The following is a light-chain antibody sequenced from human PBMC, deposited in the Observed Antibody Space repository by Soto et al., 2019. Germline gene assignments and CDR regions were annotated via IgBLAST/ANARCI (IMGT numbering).Light chain of an antibody. Sequence: DIQTTQAPSALSAAVGGRGTITCQASQVITNYLNWYQQKPGKAPKLLIYKASSLESGVPSRFSGRGSATELTLPTRRFYPDALATSHPPASHSYSNPFRPGNQVDIK. CDR2: KAS. J-gene: IGKJ1*01. CDR3: PASHSYSNP. CDR1: QVITNY. V-gene: IGKV1-5*03.